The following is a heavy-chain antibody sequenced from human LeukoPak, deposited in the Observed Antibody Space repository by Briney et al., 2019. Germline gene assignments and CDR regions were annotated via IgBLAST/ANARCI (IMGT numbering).Heavy chain of an antibody. Sequence: PSQTLSLTCTDSGGSISSGGYYWSWIRQHPGKGLEWIGYIYYSGSTYYNPSLKSRVTISVDTSKNQFSLKLSSVTAADTAVYYCARSSGYYLYALDYWGQGTLVTVSS. CDR1: GGSISSGGYY. CDR2: IYYSGST. J-gene: IGHJ4*02. V-gene: IGHV4-31*03. CDR3: ARSSGYYLYALDY. D-gene: IGHD3-22*01.